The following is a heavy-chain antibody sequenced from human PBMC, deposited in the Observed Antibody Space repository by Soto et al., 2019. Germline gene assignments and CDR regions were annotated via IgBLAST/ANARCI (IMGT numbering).Heavy chain of an antibody. CDR3: ARDGPVSGSDY. J-gene: IGHJ4*02. CDR1: GGSISSSSYY. CDR2: IYHSGST. D-gene: IGHD6-19*01. V-gene: IGHV4-61*05. Sequence: SETLSLTCTVSGGSISSSSYYWSWIRQPPGKGLEWIGEIYHSGSTNYNPSLKSRVTISVDKSKSQFSLKLSSVTAADTAVYYCARDGPVSGSDYWGQGTLVTVSS.